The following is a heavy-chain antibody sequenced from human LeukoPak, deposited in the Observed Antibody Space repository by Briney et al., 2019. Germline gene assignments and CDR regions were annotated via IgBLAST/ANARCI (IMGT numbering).Heavy chain of an antibody. CDR3: ARAYDYIDY. Sequence: PSQTLSLTCAVSGGSISSGGYSWSWIRQPPGKGLEWIGYIYRSGSTYYNPSLKSRVTISVDRSKNQFSLKLSSVTAADTAVYYCARAYDYIDYWGQGTLVTASS. V-gene: IGHV4-30-2*01. D-gene: IGHD3-10*01. J-gene: IGHJ4*02. CDR2: IYRSGST. CDR1: GGSISSGGYS.